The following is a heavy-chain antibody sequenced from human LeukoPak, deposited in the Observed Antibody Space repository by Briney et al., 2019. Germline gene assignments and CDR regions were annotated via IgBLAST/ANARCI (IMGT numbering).Heavy chain of an antibody. CDR3: AREGRRYGDYFIDY. D-gene: IGHD4-17*01. V-gene: IGHV1-18*01. CDR2: ISAYNGNT. CDR1: GYTFTSYG. Sequence: ASVTVSCKASGYTFTSYGISWVRQAPGQGLEWMGWISAYNGNTNYAQTLQGRVTMNTDTSTSTAYMELRSLRSDDTAVYYCAREGRRYGDYFIDYWGQGTLVTVSS. J-gene: IGHJ4*02.